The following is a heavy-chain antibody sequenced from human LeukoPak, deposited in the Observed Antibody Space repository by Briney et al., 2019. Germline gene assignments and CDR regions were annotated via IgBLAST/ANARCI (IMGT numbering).Heavy chain of an antibody. V-gene: IGHV3-30*02. CDR2: IRYDGSNK. CDR3: AKVDVPAYSVDYYMDV. D-gene: IGHD5/OR15-5a*01. J-gene: IGHJ6*03. CDR1: GFTFRSYG. Sequence: GGSLRLSCAASGFTFRSYGIHWVRQAPGKGLEWVTFIRYDGSNKYYADSVKGRFTISRDNSKNSLYLQMNSLRTEDTALYYCAKVDVPAYSVDYYMDVWGKGTTVTVSS.